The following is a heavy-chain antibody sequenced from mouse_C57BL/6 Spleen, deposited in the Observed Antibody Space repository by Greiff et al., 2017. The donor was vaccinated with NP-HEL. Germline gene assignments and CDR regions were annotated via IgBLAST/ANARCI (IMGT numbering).Heavy chain of an antibody. CDR3: ARWGYDYDAWFAY. Sequence: QVQLQQSGAELMKPGASVKLSCKATGYTFTGYWIEWVKQRPGHGLEWIGEILPGRGSTNYNEKFKGTATFTADTPSNTAYMQRSSLTTEDSAIYYCARWGYDYDAWFAYWGQGTLVTVSA. D-gene: IGHD2-4*01. CDR1: GYTFTGYW. V-gene: IGHV1-9*01. CDR2: ILPGRGST. J-gene: IGHJ3*01.